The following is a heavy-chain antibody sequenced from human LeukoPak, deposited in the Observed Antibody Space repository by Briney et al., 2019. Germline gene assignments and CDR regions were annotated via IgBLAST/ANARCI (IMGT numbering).Heavy chain of an antibody. CDR3: ARDLDYGPRNWFDP. D-gene: IGHD4-17*01. Sequence: SETLSLTCTVSGGSISSSSYYWGWIRQPPGKGLEWIGYIYYSGSTNYNPSLKSRVTISVDTSKNQFSLKLSSVTAADTAVYYCARDLDYGPRNWFDPWGQGTLVIVSS. CDR2: IYYSGST. CDR1: GGSISSSSYY. J-gene: IGHJ5*02. V-gene: IGHV4-61*05.